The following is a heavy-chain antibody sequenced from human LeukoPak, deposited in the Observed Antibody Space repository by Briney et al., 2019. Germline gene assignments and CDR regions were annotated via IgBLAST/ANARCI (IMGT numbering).Heavy chain of an antibody. V-gene: IGHV3-53*01. D-gene: IGHD4/OR15-4a*01. CDR1: GFTFSSYA. CDR3: ARRAGAYSHPYDY. Sequence: PGGSLRLSCAASGFTFSSYAMSWVRQAPGKGLEWVSFIYSDNTHYSDSLKGRVTISRDNSKNTLYLQMNSLRAEDTAVYYCARRAGAYSHPYDYWGQGTLVTVSS. CDR2: IYSDNT. J-gene: IGHJ4*02.